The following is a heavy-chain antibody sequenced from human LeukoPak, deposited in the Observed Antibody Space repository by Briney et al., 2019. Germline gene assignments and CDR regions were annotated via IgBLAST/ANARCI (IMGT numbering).Heavy chain of an antibody. J-gene: IGHJ4*02. CDR2: ISSSSSTI. V-gene: IGHV3-48*01. CDR3: ARHADSSGYYLGY. Sequence: PGGSLRLSCAASGFTFSIYSMNWVCQAPGKGLEWVSYISSSSSTIYYADSVKGRFTISRDNAKTSLFLQMNSLRAEDTAVYYCARHADSSGYYLGYWGQGTLVTVSS. CDR1: GFTFSIYS. D-gene: IGHD3-22*01.